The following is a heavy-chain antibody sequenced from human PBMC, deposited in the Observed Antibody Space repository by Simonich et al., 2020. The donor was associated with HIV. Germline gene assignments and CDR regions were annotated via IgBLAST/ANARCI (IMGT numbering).Heavy chain of an antibody. CDR2: ITVYNGNT. J-gene: IGHJ3*02. V-gene: IGHV1-18*01. CDR1: GYTYINYG. Sequence: QVQLVQSGAEVKKPGASVKVSCKASGYTYINYGINWVRQAPGQGLEWMGRITVYNGNTDSAQKFRGRLTLTTDTSTTTAYMELRSLRSDDTAVYYCATHGPGSYSSALDIWGQGTKVTVSS. CDR3: ATHGPGSYSSALDI. D-gene: IGHD1-26*01.